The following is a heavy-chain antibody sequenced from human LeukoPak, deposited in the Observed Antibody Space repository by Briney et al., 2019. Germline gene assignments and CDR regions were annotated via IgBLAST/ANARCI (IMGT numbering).Heavy chain of an antibody. Sequence: SETLSLTCTASGGSISSYYWSWIRQPAGKGLEWIGRIYTSGSTNYNPSLKSRVTMSVDTSKNQFSLKLSSMTAADTAVYYCAGGYSMGLFDYWGQGTLVTVSS. CDR3: AGGYSMGLFDY. D-gene: IGHD6-13*01. V-gene: IGHV4-4*07. CDR2: IYTSGST. CDR1: GGSISSYY. J-gene: IGHJ4*02.